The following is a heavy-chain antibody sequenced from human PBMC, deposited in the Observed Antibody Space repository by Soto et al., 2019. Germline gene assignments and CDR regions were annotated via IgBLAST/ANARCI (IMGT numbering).Heavy chain of an antibody. Sequence: PSETLSLTCTVSGGSISSYYWSWIRQPPGKGLGWIGYIYYSGSTNYNPSLKSRVTISVDTSKNQFSLKLSSVTAADTAVYYCARRYGDCFDYWGQGTLVTVSS. CDR2: IYYSGST. V-gene: IGHV4-59*08. J-gene: IGHJ4*02. CDR1: GGSISSYY. D-gene: IGHD4-17*01. CDR3: ARRYGDCFDY.